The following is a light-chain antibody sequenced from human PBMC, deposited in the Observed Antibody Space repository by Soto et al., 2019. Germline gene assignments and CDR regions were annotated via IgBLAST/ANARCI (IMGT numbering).Light chain of an antibody. Sequence: QSVLTQPASVSGSPGQSITISCTGTSSDVGGYNYVSWYQQHPGKAPKLMIYDVSNRPSGVSNRFSGSKSGNKSSLTISGLQAEDEADYYCSSYTSSSTLGVFGGGTKVTVL. CDR2: DVS. CDR1: SSDVGGYNY. J-gene: IGLJ2*01. V-gene: IGLV2-14*01. CDR3: SSYTSSSTLGV.